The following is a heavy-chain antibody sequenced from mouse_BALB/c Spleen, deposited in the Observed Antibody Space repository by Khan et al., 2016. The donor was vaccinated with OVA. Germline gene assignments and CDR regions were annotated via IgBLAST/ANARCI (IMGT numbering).Heavy chain of an antibody. V-gene: IGHV2-6-1*01. CDR1: GFSLTTYG. J-gene: IGHJ4*01. CDR3: ARQPYYHYNIMDY. CDR2: IWSDGNT. D-gene: IGHD2-10*01. Sequence: QVQLKESGPGLAAPSQSLSITCTISGFSLTTYGVHWVRQPPGKGLEWLVVIWSDGNTTYNSTLKSRLTINKDNSQSQVFLKMNSLQTDDTAIYFCARQPYYHYNIMDYWGQGTSVTVSS.